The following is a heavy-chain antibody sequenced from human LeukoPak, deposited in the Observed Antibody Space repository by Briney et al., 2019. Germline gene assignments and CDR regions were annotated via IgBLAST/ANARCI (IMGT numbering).Heavy chain of an antibody. J-gene: IGHJ4*02. CDR2: IXXSSSYI. Sequence: GGSLRLSCAXXGFTFXXXXXXXXXXXXGXXXXXVSSIXXSSSYIXXXXSXKXXSTXXXXXXKNSLYLQMNSLRAEDTAVYYCARGGADYGFDYWGQGTLVTVSS. CDR3: ARGGADYGFDY. D-gene: IGHD4-17*01. CDR1: GFTFXXXX. V-gene: IGHV3-21*01.